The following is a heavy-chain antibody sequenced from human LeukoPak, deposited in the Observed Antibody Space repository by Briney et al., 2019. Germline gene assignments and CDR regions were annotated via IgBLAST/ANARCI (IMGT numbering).Heavy chain of an antibody. J-gene: IGHJ4*02. D-gene: IGHD3-9*01. CDR1: GFTFSSYG. CDR2: ISSSSSYI. Sequence: GRSLRLSCAASGFTFSSYGMHWVRQAPGKGLEWVSSISSSSSYIYYADSVKGRFTISRDNAKNSLYLQMNSLRAEDTAVYYCARSEPGGGILTVSPNDYWGQGTLVSVSS. V-gene: IGHV3-21*01. CDR3: ARSEPGGGILTVSPNDY.